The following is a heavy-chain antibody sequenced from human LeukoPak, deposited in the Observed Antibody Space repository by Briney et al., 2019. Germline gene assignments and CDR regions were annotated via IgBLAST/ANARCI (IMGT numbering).Heavy chain of an antibody. CDR3: AADPLYYYDSSGYYLDY. V-gene: IGHV1-58*02. D-gene: IGHD3-22*01. CDR1: GFTFTSSA. Sequence: RSSVKVSCKASGFTFTSSAMQWVRQARGQRLEWTGWIVVGSGNTNYAQKFQERVTITRDMSTSTAYMELSSLRSEDTAVYYCAADPLYYYDSSGYYLDYWGQGTLVTVSA. CDR2: IVVGSGNT. J-gene: IGHJ4*02.